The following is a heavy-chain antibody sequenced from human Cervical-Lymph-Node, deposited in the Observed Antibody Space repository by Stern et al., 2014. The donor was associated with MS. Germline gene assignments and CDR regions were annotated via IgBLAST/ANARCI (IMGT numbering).Heavy chain of an antibody. CDR2: IKQDGSEK. CDR3: ARGYQPHLLWDFQH. CDR1: GFTFSSYW. Sequence: EVQLVESGGGLVQPGGSLRLSCAASGFTFSSYWMSWVRQAPGKGLEWVANIKQDGSEKYYVDSVKGRFTISRDNAKNSLYLQMNSLRAEDTAVYYCARGYQPHLLWDFQHWGQGTLVTVSS. D-gene: IGHD2-2*01. J-gene: IGHJ1*01. V-gene: IGHV3-7*03.